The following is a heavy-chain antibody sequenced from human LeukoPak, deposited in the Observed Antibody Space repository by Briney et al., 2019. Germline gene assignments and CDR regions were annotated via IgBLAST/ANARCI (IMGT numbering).Heavy chain of an antibody. CDR1: GGSISSYY. CDR3: AVMVRGVTYFDY. Sequence: SETLSLTCTVSGGSISSYYWGWIRQPPGKGLEWIGYIYYSGSTNYNPSLKSRVTISVDTSKNQFSLKLSSVTAADTAVYYCAVMVRGVTYFDYWGQGTLVTVSS. D-gene: IGHD3-10*01. J-gene: IGHJ4*02. CDR2: IYYSGST. V-gene: IGHV4-59*01.